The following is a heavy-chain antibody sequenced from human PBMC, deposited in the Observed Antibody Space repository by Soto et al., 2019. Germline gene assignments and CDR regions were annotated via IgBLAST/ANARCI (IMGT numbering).Heavy chain of an antibody. Sequence: KASETLSLTCAVYGGSFSGYYWSWIRQRPGKGLEWIGEINHSGSTNYNPSLKSRVTISVDTSKNQFSLKLSSVTAADTAVYYCARLSPYSGYDYDYWGQGTLVTVSS. V-gene: IGHV4-34*01. J-gene: IGHJ4*02. CDR2: INHSGST. D-gene: IGHD5-12*01. CDR3: ARLSPYSGYDYDY. CDR1: GGSFSGYY.